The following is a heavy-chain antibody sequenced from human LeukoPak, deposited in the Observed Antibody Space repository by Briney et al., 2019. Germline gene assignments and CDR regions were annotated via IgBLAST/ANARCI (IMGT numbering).Heavy chain of an antibody. CDR3: ARVLDSGNYYFDY. Sequence: GGSLRLSCAASGFTFSSYGMNWVRQAPGKGLEWVSSITSSSYKYYADSVKGRFTISRDNAKNSLYLQMNSLRTEDTAVYYCARVLDSGNYYFDYWGQGTLVTVSS. CDR2: ITSSSYK. V-gene: IGHV3-21*01. CDR1: GFTFSSYG. D-gene: IGHD1-26*01. J-gene: IGHJ4*02.